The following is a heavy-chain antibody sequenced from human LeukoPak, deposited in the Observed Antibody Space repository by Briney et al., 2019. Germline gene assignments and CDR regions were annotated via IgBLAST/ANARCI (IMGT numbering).Heavy chain of an antibody. CDR3: ARKRLSADSFDI. V-gene: IGHV6-1*01. D-gene: IGHD4/OR15-4a*01. CDR1: GDSVSSNSTA. J-gene: IGHJ3*02. Sequence: SQTLSLTCAISGDSVSSNSTAWNWIRQSPSRGLEWLGRTYYRSKWYNDYTVSVKSRITFNPDTSKNQFSLHLNSVTPEDTAVYHCARKRLSADSFDIWGQGTLVTVSS. CDR2: TYYRSKWYN.